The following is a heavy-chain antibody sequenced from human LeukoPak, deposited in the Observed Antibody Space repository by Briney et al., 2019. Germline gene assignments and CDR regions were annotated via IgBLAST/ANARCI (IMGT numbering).Heavy chain of an antibody. CDR3: ARDASYSSGWYPTYYYYYGMDV. Sequence: GGSLRLSCAASGFTFSSYWMHWVRQAPGKWLVWVSRINSDGSSTSYADSVKGRFTISRDNAKNTLYLQMNSLRAEDTAVYYCARDASYSSGWYPTYYYYYGMDVWGQGTTVTVSS. V-gene: IGHV3-74*01. CDR2: INSDGSST. J-gene: IGHJ6*02. CDR1: GFTFSSYW. D-gene: IGHD6-19*01.